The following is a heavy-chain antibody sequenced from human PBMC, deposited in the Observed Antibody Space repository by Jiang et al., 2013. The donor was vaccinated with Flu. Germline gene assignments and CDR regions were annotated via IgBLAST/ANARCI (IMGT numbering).Heavy chain of an antibody. CDR2: ISGSGGST. D-gene: IGHD3-9*01. J-gene: IGHJ4*02. V-gene: IGHV3-23*01. CDR1: GFTFKSYA. Sequence: QLLESGGGLVQPGGSLRLSCAASGFTFKSYAMSWVRQAPGKGLEWVSAISGSGGSTYYADSVKGRFTISRDNSKNTLYLQMNSLRAEDTVVYYCAKDSSSSLTPDYFDYWGQGTLVTVSS. CDR3: AKDSSSSLTPDYFDY.